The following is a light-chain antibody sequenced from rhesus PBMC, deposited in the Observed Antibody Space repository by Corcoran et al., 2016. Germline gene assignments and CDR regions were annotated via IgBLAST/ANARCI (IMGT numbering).Light chain of an antibody. CDR2: YGS. Sequence: DIVMTQTPLSLPVTLGEPASISCRSSQSLLSSNGYIYLIWYLQKPGQSPQVLIPYGSKRASGVPDRLRGSGSGTDFTMKISSVEAEDVGVYYCMQALQTPYSFGPGTKVEIK. CDR1: QSLLSSNGYIY. J-gene: IGKJ2*01. CDR3: MQALQTPYS. V-gene: IGKV2-60*01.